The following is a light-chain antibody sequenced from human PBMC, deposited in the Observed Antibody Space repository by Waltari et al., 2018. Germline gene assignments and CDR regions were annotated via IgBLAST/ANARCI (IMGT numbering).Light chain of an antibody. CDR3: QQRSNWPPVT. CDR2: EAS. CDR1: QSFSRS. J-gene: IGKJ5*01. V-gene: IGKV3-11*01. Sequence: EIVLTQSPATLSLSPGESATLSCRSSQSFSRSLAWYQHKPGQAPRLLIYEASNRATGIPARFSGSGSGTDFTLTISSLEPEDFAVYYCQQRSNWPPVTFGQGTRLEIK.